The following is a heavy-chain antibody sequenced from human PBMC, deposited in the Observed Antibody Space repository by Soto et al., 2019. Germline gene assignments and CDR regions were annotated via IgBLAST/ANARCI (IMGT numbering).Heavy chain of an antibody. CDR1: GGTFSSYA. V-gene: IGHV1-69*06. CDR2: IIPIFGTA. D-gene: IGHD3-16*02. CDR3: AREGLYAGLDY. Sequence: SVKVSCKASGGTFSSYAISWVRQAPGQGLEWMGGIIPIFGTANYAQKFQGRVTITADKSTSTAYMELSSLRSEDMAVYYCAREGLYAGLDYWGQGTLVTVSS. J-gene: IGHJ4*02.